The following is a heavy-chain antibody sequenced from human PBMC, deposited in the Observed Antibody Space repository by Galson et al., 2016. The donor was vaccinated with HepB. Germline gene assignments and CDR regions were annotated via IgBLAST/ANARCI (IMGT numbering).Heavy chain of an antibody. CDR2: ISSGSAYT. CDR3: ARDRGGTYSNCFDY. J-gene: IGHJ4*02. CDR1: GFTFRNYR. D-gene: IGHD1-26*01. V-gene: IGHV3-21*04. Sequence: SLRLSCAASGFTFRNYRMNWVRQAPGKGLEWVSSISSGSAYTYSADSVKGRFTISRDNVKNSLYLQMNSLRAEDTAVYYCARDRGGTYSNCFDYWGQGTMVTVSS.